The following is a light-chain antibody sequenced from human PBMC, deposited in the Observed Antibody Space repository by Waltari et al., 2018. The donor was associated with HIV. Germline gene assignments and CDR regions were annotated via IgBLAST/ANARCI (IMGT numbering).Light chain of an antibody. CDR2: EVS. Sequence: QSALTQPPSASGSPGQSVTIPCTGTSSDVGVDNYVSLYQQHPGKAPKLMIYEVSKRPSGVPDRFSGSKSGNTASLTVSGLQAEDEADYYCSSYAGSNNWVFGGGTKLTVL. CDR1: SSDVGVDNY. V-gene: IGLV2-8*01. CDR3: SSYAGSNNWV. J-gene: IGLJ2*01.